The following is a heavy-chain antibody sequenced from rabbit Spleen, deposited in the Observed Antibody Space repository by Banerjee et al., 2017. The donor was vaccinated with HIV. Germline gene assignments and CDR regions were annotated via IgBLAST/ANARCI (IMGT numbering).Heavy chain of an antibody. CDR3: ARGYANSSSGLPTYYFNL. Sequence: QLKETGGGLVQPGGSLTLSCKASGFDFSTYYMNWVRQAPGKGLEWIGYIEPVFGITYYASWVNGRFTISSHNAQNTLYLQLNSLTAADTATYFCARGYANSSSGLPTYYFNLWGPGTLVTVS. J-gene: IGHJ4*01. V-gene: IGHV1S7*01. CDR2: IEPVFGIT. D-gene: IGHD1-1*01. CDR1: GFDFSTYY.